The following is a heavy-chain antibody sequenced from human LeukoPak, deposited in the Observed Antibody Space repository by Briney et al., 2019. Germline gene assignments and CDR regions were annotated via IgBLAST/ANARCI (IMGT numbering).Heavy chain of an antibody. Sequence: SETLSLTCTVSGGSLTNYYWSWIRQPPGKGLEWIGYMHYSGRANYNPSLKSRVTILADTSKNQFSLKLSSVTAADTAVYYCTRRVYYSDSSGWYFDYWGQGTLVTVSS. V-gene: IGHV4-59*08. D-gene: IGHD3-22*01. J-gene: IGHJ4*02. CDR2: MHYSGRA. CDR3: TRRVYYSDSSGWYFDY. CDR1: GGSLTNYY.